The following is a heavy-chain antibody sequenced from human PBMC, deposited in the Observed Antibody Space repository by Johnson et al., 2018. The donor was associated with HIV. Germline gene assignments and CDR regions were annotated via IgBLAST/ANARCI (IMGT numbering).Heavy chain of an antibody. V-gene: IGHV3-23*04. CDR2: ISGSGGST. D-gene: IGHD4-17*01. J-gene: IGHJ3*02. CDR3: AKDLNFRSTATNRASGAFDI. Sequence: VQLVESGGGLVQPGRSLRLSCAASGFTFSSYAMSWVRQAPGKGLEWVSAISGSGGSTYYADSVKGRFTISRNNSKNTLYLQMNSLRAEATAVYYCAKDLNFRSTATNRASGAFDIWGQGTMVTVSS. CDR1: GFTFSSYA.